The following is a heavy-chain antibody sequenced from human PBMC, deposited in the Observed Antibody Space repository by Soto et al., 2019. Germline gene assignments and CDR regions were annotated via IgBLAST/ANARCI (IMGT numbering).Heavy chain of an antibody. J-gene: IGHJ4*02. Sequence: HPGGSLRLSCAASGFTFSSYGVHWVRQAPGKGLEWVAVIWYDGSNKYYADSVKGRFTISRDNSKNTLYLQMNSLRAEDTAVYYCAREHYDRSGYDHPLDYWGQGTLVTVYS. D-gene: IGHD3-22*01. V-gene: IGHV3-33*01. CDR1: GFTFSSYG. CDR3: AREHYDRSGYDHPLDY. CDR2: IWYDGSNK.